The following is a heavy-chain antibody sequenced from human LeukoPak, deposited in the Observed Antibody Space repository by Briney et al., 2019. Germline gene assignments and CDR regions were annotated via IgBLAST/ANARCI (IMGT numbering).Heavy chain of an antibody. D-gene: IGHD3-3*01. CDR3: ARSARIFEWGNYYYGMDV. J-gene: IGHJ6*02. CDR1: GYSFTHFG. V-gene: IGHV1-69*13. CDR2: IIPIFGTA. Sequence: SVTVSCMASGYSFTHFGVGGVRQAPGQGREGMGGIIPIFGTANYAQKFQGRVTITADESTSTAYMELSSLRSEDTAVYYCARSARIFEWGNYYYGMDVWGQGTTVTVSS.